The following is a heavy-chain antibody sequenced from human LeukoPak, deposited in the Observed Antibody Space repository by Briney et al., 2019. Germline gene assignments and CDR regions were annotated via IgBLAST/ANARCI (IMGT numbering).Heavy chain of an antibody. CDR3: AKASTFGELNRPFDY. V-gene: IGHV3-23*01. CDR2: ISGGGGTT. D-gene: IGHD3-10*01. J-gene: IGHJ4*02. Sequence: GGSLRLSCAASGFTVSDAWMSWVRQAPGKGLEWVSVISGGGGTTYYSDSVKGWFTISRDNSKNTLYLQMNSLRAEDTAIYYCAKASTFGELNRPFDYWGQGTPVTVS. CDR1: GFTVSDAW.